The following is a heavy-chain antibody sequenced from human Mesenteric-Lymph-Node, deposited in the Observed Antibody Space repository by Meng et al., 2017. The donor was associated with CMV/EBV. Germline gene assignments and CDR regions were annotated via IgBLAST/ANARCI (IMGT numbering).Heavy chain of an antibody. Sequence: GESLKISCAASGFTFSNYAMLWVRQAPGKGLEWVSAISGSGMSTYYADSVKGRFTISRDNSKNTLYLQMNSLRAEDTAVYYCAKEKQFVGTWGMDVWAKGPRSPSP. CDR3: AKEKQFVGTWGMDV. V-gene: IGHV3-23*01. D-gene: IGHD6-6*01. CDR1: GFTFSNYA. J-gene: IGHJ6*02. CDR2: ISGSGMST.